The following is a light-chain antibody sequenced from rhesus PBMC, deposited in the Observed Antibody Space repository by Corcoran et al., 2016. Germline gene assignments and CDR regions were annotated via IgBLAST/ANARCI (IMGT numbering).Light chain of an antibody. V-gene: IGKV1-28*02. J-gene: IGKJ2*01. CDR2: AAS. CDR1: QGISSY. Sequence: DIQMTQSPSSLSASVGDTVTITCRASQGISSYLNWFQQKPGQAPKLLIYAASSLESGVPSRFSGIGSGTEFTLTISNLQPEDFATYYCLQHNDYPYSFGQGTKVEIK. CDR3: LQHNDYPYS.